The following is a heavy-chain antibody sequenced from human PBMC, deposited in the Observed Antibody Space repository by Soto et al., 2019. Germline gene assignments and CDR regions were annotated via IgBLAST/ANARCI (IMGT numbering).Heavy chain of an antibody. J-gene: IGHJ6*03. Sequence: EVQLVESGGGLVQPGGSLRLSCAASEFTFSTYAMNWVRQAPGKGLEWVSYISSSSQNIRYADSVKGRFTISRDNAKNSLYLQMNSLRAADPAVYYCARDQSRGQVFYYYMDVWGKGTTVTVSS. V-gene: IGHV3-48*01. CDR2: ISSSSQNI. CDR3: ARDQSRGQVFYYYMDV. CDR1: EFTFSTYA. D-gene: IGHD3-10*01.